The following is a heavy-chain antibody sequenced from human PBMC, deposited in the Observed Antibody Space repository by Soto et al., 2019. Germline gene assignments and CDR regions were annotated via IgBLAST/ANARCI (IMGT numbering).Heavy chain of an antibody. CDR1: GFTFRNYW. CDR2: INNDGSGT. CDR3: VRVVEF. Sequence: VRFVESGGGLVQPGGSLRLSCAASGFTFRNYWLHWVRQVPGRGPVWVSGINNDGSGTFYAHSVKGRFTISRYNAKTTLYLQMHSLRAEDTAVYYCVRVVEFWGQGTLVTVPS. V-gene: IGHV3-74*01. J-gene: IGHJ4*02.